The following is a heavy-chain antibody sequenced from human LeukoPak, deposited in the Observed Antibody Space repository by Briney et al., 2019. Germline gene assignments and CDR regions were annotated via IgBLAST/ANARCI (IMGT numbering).Heavy chain of an antibody. V-gene: IGHV3-48*04. J-gene: IGHJ4*02. D-gene: IGHD3-22*01. CDR1: GFTFSSYS. Sequence: GGSLRLSCAASGFTFSSYSMNWVRQAPGKGLEWVSYISSSSSTIYYADSVKGRFTISRDNAKNSLYLQMNSLRAEDTAVYYCARPKRNYYDSTFDYWGQGTLVTVSS. CDR2: ISSSSSTI. CDR3: ARPKRNYYDSTFDY.